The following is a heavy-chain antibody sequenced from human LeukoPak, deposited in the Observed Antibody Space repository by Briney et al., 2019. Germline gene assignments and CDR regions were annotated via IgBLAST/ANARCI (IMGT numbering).Heavy chain of an antibody. D-gene: IGHD6-13*01. CDR1: RFTFSYFA. Sequence: GGSLRLSCAASRFTFSYFAMHRVRQAPGKGLEGVAVLSDDGSNKFSADSVKGRFTISRDNSKNTLYLQMNSLRAEDTAFYYCAKDPHSSSWYYFDSWGQGTLVTVSS. V-gene: IGHV3-30*18. CDR2: LSDDGSNK. J-gene: IGHJ4*02. CDR3: AKDPHSSSWYYFDS.